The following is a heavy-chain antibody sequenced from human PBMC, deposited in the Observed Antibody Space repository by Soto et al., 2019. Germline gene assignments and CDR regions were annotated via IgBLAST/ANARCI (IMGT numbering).Heavy chain of an antibody. CDR1: GYTFTSYY. Sequence: QVQLVQSGAEVKKPGASVKVSCKASGYTFTSYYMHWVRQAPGQGLEWMGIINPSGGSTSYAQKFQSRVTMTRDTSTSTVYMELSSLRSEDTAVYYCARDWCHGSGCGWFDPWGQGTLVTVSS. V-gene: IGHV1-46*03. J-gene: IGHJ5*02. D-gene: IGHD3-10*01. CDR2: INPSGGST. CDR3: ARDWCHGSGCGWFDP.